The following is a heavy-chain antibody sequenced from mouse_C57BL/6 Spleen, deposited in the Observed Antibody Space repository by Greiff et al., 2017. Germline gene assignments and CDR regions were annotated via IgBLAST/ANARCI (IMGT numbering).Heavy chain of an antibody. CDR1: GYTFTGYW. CDR3: AISPATVVEGEAMDY. CDR2: ILPGSGST. Sequence: VQLQQSGAELMKPGASVKLSCTATGYTFTGYWIEWVKQRPGHGLEWIGEILPGSGSTNYNEKFKGKATFTADTSSNTAYMQRSGLTTEDSAIYYCAISPATVVEGEAMDYGGQGTSVTVSS. V-gene: IGHV1-9*01. D-gene: IGHD1-1*01. J-gene: IGHJ4*01.